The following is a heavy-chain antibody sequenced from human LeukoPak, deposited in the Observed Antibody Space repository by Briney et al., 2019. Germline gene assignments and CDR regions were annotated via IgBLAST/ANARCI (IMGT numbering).Heavy chain of an antibody. CDR2: ISGSGGST. D-gene: IGHD1-26*01. V-gene: IGHV3-23*01. CDR1: GFTFSSYG. CDR3: AKDPSSGSEYYYYMDV. Sequence: GGSLRLSCAASGFTFSSYGMSWVRQAPGKGLEWVSAISGSGGSTYYADSVKGRFTISRDNSKNTLYLQMNSLRAEDTAVYYCAKDPSSGSEYYYYMDVWGKGTTVTVSS. J-gene: IGHJ6*03.